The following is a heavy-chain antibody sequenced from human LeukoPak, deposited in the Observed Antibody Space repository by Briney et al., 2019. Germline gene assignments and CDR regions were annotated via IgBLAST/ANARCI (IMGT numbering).Heavy chain of an antibody. J-gene: IGHJ4*02. V-gene: IGHV3-30*03. CDR1: GFSFISYG. CDR3: ARGGAAFAESVY. CDR2: ISDDGRNK. D-gene: IGHD3-3*01. Sequence: TGGSLRLSCAASGFSFISYGMRWVRQAPGKGLEWVGVISDDGRNKKYADSVKGRFTISRDNSKDTLYLQMNSLRDEDTAVYYCARGGAAFAESVYWGQGTLVTVSS.